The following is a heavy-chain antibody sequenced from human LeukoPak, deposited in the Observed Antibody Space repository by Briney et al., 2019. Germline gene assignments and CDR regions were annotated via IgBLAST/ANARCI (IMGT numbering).Heavy chain of an antibody. D-gene: IGHD3-3*01. V-gene: IGHV4-38-2*02. CDR2: IYNSGTT. CDR3: SREVVFGVAVDGFDI. Sequence: SETLSLTCIVSNYSISSGFFWGWIRQPPGKGLEWIGSIYNSGTTYYNSSLKSRVTLSVDTSKNQFSLKLSSVTAADTAVYYCSREVVFGVAVDGFDIWGQGPVVTVSS. CDR1: NYSISSGFF. J-gene: IGHJ3*02.